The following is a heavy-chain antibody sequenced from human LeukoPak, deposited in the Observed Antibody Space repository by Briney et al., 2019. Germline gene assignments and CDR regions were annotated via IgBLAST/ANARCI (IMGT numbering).Heavy chain of an antibody. CDR2: INIGCTNT. V-gene: IGHV3-11*01. Sequence: PGGSLRLSCAASGFTFNDYYMSWIRQAPGKRLEWLSYINIGCTNTHYADSVKGRFTISRDNAKKSLYLEMNNLRAEDTAVYYCATDGAGFDTWGQGVLVTVSS. CDR3: ATDGAGFDT. J-gene: IGHJ5*02. CDR1: GFTFNDYY.